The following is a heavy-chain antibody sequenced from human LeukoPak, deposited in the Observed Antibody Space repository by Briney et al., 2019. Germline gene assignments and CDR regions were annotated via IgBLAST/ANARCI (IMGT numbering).Heavy chain of an antibody. J-gene: IGHJ4*02. Sequence: PGGSLRLSCAASGFTFSSYWMSWVRQAPGKGLEWVANIKQDGSEKYYVDSVKGRFTISRDNAKNSLYLQMNSLRAEDTAVYYCASRGDYDFWSGPRWGYFDYWGQGTLVTVSS. CDR3: ASRGDYDFWSGPRWGYFDY. V-gene: IGHV3-7*01. D-gene: IGHD3-3*01. CDR1: GFTFSSYW. CDR2: IKQDGSEK.